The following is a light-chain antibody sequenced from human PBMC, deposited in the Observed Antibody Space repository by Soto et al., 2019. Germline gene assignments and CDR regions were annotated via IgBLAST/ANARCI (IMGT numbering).Light chain of an antibody. J-gene: IGKJ1*01. V-gene: IGKV3-15*01. CDR2: RAS. CDR1: QSVTSN. Sequence: EIVLTQSPGAVSFSPVERCRLSCRASQSVTSNVAWYQQKPGQAPRLLIYRASARATGVPARFSGSGSGTEFTLTISSLQSEDFGIYYCQQYDYWWTFGQGTKVDIK. CDR3: QQYDYWWT.